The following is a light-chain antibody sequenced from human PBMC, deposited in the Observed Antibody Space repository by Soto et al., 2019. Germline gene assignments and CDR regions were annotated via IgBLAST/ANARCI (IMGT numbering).Light chain of an antibody. CDR2: GTS. CDR1: RSVSDTL. J-gene: IGKJ1*01. V-gene: IGKV3-20*01. CDR3: QQYGSSPRT. Sequence: EIVLTQSPGTLSLSPGERATLSCRADRSVSDTLLTWFQQKPGQAPRLLIFGTSNRAPGIPDRFSGSGSGTDFTLTISRLEPEDFAVYYCQQYGSSPRTFGQGTKVEIK.